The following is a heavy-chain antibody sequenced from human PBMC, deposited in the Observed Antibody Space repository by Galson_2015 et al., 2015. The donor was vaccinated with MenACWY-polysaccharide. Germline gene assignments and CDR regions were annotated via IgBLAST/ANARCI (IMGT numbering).Heavy chain of an antibody. CDR1: GFTFSSYA. CDR3: AKGEYYDSWSGYLDY. D-gene: IGHD3-3*01. V-gene: IGHV3-23*01. J-gene: IGHJ4*02. CDR2: ISGSGGST. Sequence: SLRLSCAASGFTFSSYAMSWVRQAPGKGLEWVSAISGSGGSTYYADSVKGRFTISRDNSKNTLYLQMNSLRAEDTAVYYCAKGEYYDSWSGYLDYWGQGTLVTVSS.